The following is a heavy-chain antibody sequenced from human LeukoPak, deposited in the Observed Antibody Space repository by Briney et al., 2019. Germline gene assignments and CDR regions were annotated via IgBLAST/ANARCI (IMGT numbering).Heavy chain of an antibody. CDR1: GYTFTDYY. Sequence: GASVKVSCKASGYTFTDYYMHWVRQAPGQGFEWMGIINPITGRTSYAQDFQGRVTMTRDTSTSTFYMALSSLRSEDTAVYYCARPSGVGATLYYFDQWGQGTLVTVSS. D-gene: IGHD1-26*01. CDR3: ARPSGVGATLYYFDQ. CDR2: INPITGRT. V-gene: IGHV1-46*01. J-gene: IGHJ4*02.